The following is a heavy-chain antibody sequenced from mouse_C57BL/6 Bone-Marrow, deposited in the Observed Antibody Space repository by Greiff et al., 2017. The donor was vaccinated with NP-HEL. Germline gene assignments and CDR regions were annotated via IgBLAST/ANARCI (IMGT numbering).Heavy chain of an antibody. CDR1: GYTFTDYY. CDR2: IYPGSGNT. D-gene: IGHD1-1*01. CDR3: ARCPHYYGSPYYAMDY. J-gene: IGHJ4*01. Sequence: QVQLQQSGPELVKPGASVKISCKASGYTFTDYYINWVKQRPGQGLEWIGWIYPGSGNTKYNEKFKGKATLTVDTSSSTAYMQLSSLTSEDSAVYFCARCPHYYGSPYYAMDYWGQGTSVTVSS. V-gene: IGHV1-84*01.